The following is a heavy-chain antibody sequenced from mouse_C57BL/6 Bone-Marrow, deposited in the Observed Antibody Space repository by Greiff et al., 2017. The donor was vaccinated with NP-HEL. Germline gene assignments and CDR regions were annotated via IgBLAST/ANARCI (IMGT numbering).Heavy chain of an antibody. CDR3: VSYYGSSYWYFDV. CDR1: GYSFTSYY. J-gene: IGHJ1*03. Sequence: VQLQQSGPELVKPGASVKISCKASGYSFTSYYIHWVKQRPGQGLEWIGWIYPGSGNTKYNEKFKGKATLTADTSSSTAYMQLSSLTSEDSAVYYCVSYYGSSYWYFDVWGTGTTVTVSS. CDR2: IYPGSGNT. V-gene: IGHV1-66*01. D-gene: IGHD1-1*01.